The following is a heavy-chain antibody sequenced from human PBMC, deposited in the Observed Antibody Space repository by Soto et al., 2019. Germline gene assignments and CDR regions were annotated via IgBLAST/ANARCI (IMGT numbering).Heavy chain of an antibody. J-gene: IGHJ5*01. D-gene: IGHD3-3*01. CDR1: GGSISNPIYY. Sequence: QLQLQESGPGLVKPSETLSLTCSVSGGSISNPIYYWAWIRQPPGKGLEWIGSIFYSGSDYYNPSLNSPLTMSVDASQNQFSLNLSSVIAADTAVYYCAGRSSITSVEIFSVVLSGYNWVDPWGRGTLVTVSS. CDR2: IFYSGSD. CDR3: AGRSSITSVEIFSVVLSGYNWVDP. V-gene: IGHV4-39*01.